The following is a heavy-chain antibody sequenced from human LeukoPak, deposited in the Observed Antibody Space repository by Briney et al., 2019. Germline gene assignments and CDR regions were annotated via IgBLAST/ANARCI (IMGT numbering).Heavy chain of an antibody. J-gene: IGHJ4*02. CDR1: GFTFSSYE. CDR3: ARDNYDSSGPYYFDY. Sequence: GGSLRLSCAASGFTFSSYEMIWVRQAPGKGREWGSYISSSGTTIYYADSVKGRFTISRDNGKNSLYLQMISLRAEDTAVYSCARDNYDSSGPYYFDYWGQGTLVTVSS. V-gene: IGHV3-48*03. D-gene: IGHD3-22*01. CDR2: ISSSGTTI.